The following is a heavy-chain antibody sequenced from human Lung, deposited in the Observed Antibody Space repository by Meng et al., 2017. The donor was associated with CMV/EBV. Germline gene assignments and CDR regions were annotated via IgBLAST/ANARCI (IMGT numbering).Heavy chain of an antibody. CDR3: ARDLYCSGTSCYLEYYYYGMDV. D-gene: IGHD2-2*01. Sequence: GSLRLXCTVSGGSISSSSYYWGWIRQPPGKGLEWIGSIYYSGSTYYNPSLKSRVTISVDTSKNQFSLKLSSVTAADTAVYYCARDLYCSGTSCYLEYYYYGMDVWGQGTTVTVSS. J-gene: IGHJ6*02. CDR1: GGSISSSSYY. V-gene: IGHV4-39*07. CDR2: IYYSGST.